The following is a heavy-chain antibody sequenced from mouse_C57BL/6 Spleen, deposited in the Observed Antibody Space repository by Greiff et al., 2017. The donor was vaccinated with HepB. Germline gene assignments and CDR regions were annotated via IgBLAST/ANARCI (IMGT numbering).Heavy chain of an antibody. D-gene: IGHD1-3*01. CDR2: INPYNGDT. V-gene: IGHV1-20*01. CDR1: GYSFTGYF. CDR3: AREYKDYAMDY. Sequence: EVKLQESGPELVKPGDSVKISCKASGYSFTGYFINWVMQSHGKSLEWIGRINPYNGDTFYNQKFKGKATLTVDKSSSTAHMELRSLTSEDSAVYYCAREYKDYAMDYWGQGTSVTVSS. J-gene: IGHJ4*01.